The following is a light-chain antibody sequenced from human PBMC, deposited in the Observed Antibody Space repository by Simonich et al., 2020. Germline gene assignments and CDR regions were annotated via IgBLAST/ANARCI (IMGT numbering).Light chain of an antibody. J-gene: IGKJ2*01. CDR2: GAA. CDR3: QQYNNWPLYT. V-gene: IGKV3-15*01. Sequence: EIVMLQSPATLSVSPGESATLSCRARQSVSSHLSLYQQKPGQAPRRLIYGAATRAPGIPARFSGSGSGTEFTLTISSLQSEDFAVYYCQQYNNWPLYTFGQGTKLEIK. CDR1: QSVSSH.